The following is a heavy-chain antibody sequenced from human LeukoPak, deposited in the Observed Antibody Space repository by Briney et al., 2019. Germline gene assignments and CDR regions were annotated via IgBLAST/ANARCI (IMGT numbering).Heavy chain of an antibody. CDR2: IIPIFGTA. J-gene: IGHJ4*02. CDR1: GGTFSSYA. Sequence: SVKVSCKASGGTFSSYAISWVRQAPGQGLEWMGGIIPIFGTANYAQKFQGRVTITADESTSTAYMELSSLRSEDTAVYYCATGALWFGGITSPPQDYWGQGTLVTVSS. V-gene: IGHV1-69*13. D-gene: IGHD3-10*01. CDR3: ATGALWFGGITSPPQDY.